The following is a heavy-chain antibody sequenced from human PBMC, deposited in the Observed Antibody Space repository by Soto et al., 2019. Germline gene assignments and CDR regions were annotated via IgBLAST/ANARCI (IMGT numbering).Heavy chain of an antibody. CDR3: ARGVSAGVDY. V-gene: IGHV1-8*01. CDR2: MEPSTGKT. Sequence: RASVKVSCKASGYSFTSLDINWVRQTAGPGLEWMGWMEPSTGKTGYAQKFQGRVTMTRDTSINTAYMELTTLTPDDTAFYYCARGVSAGVDYWGQGTLVTVSS. J-gene: IGHJ4*02. CDR1: GYSFTSLD. D-gene: IGHD1-26*01.